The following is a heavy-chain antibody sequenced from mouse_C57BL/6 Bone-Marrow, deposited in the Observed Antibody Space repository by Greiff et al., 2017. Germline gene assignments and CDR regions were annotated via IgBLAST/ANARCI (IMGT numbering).Heavy chain of an antibody. D-gene: IGHD1-1*01. V-gene: IGHV1-81*01. Sequence: QVQLQQSGAELARPGASVKLSCKASGYTFTSYGISWVKQRTGQGLEWIGEIYPRSGNTYYNEKFKGKATLTADKSSSTAYMELRSLTSEDSAVYFCARDYYGSSSHYYAMDYWGQGTSVTVSS. CDR2: IYPRSGNT. CDR1: GYTFTSYG. J-gene: IGHJ4*01. CDR3: ARDYYGSSSHYYAMDY.